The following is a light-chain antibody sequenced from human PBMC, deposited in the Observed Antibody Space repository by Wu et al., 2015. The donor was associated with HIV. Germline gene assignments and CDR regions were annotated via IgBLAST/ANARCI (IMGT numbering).Light chain of an antibody. CDR3: QQRDSWPLT. Sequence: EIVLTQSPATLSLSPGERATPSCRASQSINNYLAWYQHKPGQAPRLLIFDASNKAAGIPARFSGSGSGTDFTLTISNLEPEDFAVYYCQQRDSWPLTFGGGTKVEL. J-gene: IGKJ4*01. V-gene: IGKV3-11*01. CDR1: QSINNY. CDR2: DAS.